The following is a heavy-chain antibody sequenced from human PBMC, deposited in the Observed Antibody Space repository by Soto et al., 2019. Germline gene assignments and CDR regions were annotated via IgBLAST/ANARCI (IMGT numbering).Heavy chain of an antibody. CDR3: ARVPQRWSKPYYYYYGMDV. CDR2: INPNSGGT. D-gene: IGHD1-26*01. V-gene: IGHV1-2*02. J-gene: IGHJ6*02. Sequence: ASVKVSCKASGYTFTGYYMHWVRQAPGQGLEWMGWINPNSGGTNYAQKFQGRVTMTRDTSISTAYMELSRLRSDDTAVYYCARVPQRWSKPYYYYYGMDVWGQGTTVTVSS. CDR1: GYTFTGYY.